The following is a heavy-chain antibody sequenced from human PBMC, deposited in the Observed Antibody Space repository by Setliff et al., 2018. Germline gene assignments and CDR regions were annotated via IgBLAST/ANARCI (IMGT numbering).Heavy chain of an antibody. J-gene: IGHJ3*01. CDR2: INHSGST. CDR1: GGSFSGYY. Sequence: SETLSLTCAVYGGSFSGYYWSWIRQPPGKGLEWIGEINHSGSTKYNPALKGRVSISLDTSNNQFSLRLSSVTAADTAVYYCARDRGYCSSTACYPYIPGLDVWGQGTMVTVSS. D-gene: IGHD2-2*01. V-gene: IGHV4-34*01. CDR3: ARDRGYCSSTACYPYIPGLDV.